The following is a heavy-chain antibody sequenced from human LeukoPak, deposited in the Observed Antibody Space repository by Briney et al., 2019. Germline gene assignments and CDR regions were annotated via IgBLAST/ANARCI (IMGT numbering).Heavy chain of an antibody. D-gene: IGHD6-13*01. CDR2: IYYSGST. V-gene: IGHV4-59*01. Sequence: SETLSLTCTVSGGSISSYYWSWIRQPPGKGLEWIGYIYYSGSTNYNPSLKSRVTISVDTSKNQFSLKLSSVTAADTAVYYCARRSSTTWSFDYWGQGTLATVSS. CDR3: ARRSSTTWSFDY. J-gene: IGHJ4*02. CDR1: GGSISSYY.